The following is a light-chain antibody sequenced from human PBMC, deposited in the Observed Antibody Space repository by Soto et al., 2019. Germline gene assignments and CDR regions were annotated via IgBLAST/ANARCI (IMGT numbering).Light chain of an antibody. CDR3: QQYGSSPPIT. Sequence: EIVLTQSPGTLSLSPGERATLSCRASQSVTSNYLGWYQQKPGQPPRLLIYATSKRATGIPDRFSGGWSGTDFTLTISRLEPEDFAVYYCQQYGSSPPITFGQGTRLEVK. CDR1: QSVTSNY. V-gene: IGKV3-20*01. CDR2: ATS. J-gene: IGKJ5*01.